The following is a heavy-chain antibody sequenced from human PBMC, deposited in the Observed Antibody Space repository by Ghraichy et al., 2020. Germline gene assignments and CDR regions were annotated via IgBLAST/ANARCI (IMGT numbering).Heavy chain of an antibody. CDR2: INHSGST. D-gene: IGHD5-12*01. J-gene: IGHJ5*02. CDR3: ARSKGWLLRNNPPTRGWFDP. Sequence: SETLSLTCVVSGGSFSNHYWNWIRQPPGKGLEWIGEINHSGSTNYDPSLKSRVTISVDTSKNQFSLKLSSVTAADTAVYYCARSKGWLLRNNPPTRGWFDPWGQGTLVTVSS. V-gene: IGHV4-34*01. CDR1: GGSFSNHY.